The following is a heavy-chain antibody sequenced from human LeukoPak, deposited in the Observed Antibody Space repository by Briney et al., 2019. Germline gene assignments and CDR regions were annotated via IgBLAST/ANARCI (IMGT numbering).Heavy chain of an antibody. J-gene: IGHJ4*02. CDR3: ARTKGRYFDDRRGSPKYYFDY. CDR2: INHSGST. D-gene: IGHD3-9*01. V-gene: IGHV4-30-2*01. Sequence: SQTLSLTCAVSGGSISSGGYSWSWIRQPPGKGLEWIGEINHSGSTNYNPSLKSRVTISVDTSKNQFSLKLSSVTAADTAVYYCARTKGRYFDDRRGSPKYYFDYWGQGTLVAVSS. CDR1: GGSISSGGYS.